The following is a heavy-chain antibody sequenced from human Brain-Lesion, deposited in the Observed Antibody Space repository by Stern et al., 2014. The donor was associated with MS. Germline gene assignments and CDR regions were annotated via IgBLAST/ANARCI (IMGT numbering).Heavy chain of an antibody. V-gene: IGHV1-2*02. Sequence: QVQLVQSGAEVKKPGASVKVSCKTSGYIFTGYYIHWVRQAPGQGLEWMAWITPNTGGPKYAQKFQGRVTMSRDTSISTANVELSSLTSDDTAVYYCARDQRGITIFGVVTDYYYLGMDVWGQGTTVTVSS. D-gene: IGHD3-3*01. J-gene: IGHJ6*02. CDR2: ITPNTGGP. CDR3: ARDQRGITIFGVVTDYYYLGMDV. CDR1: GYIFTGYY.